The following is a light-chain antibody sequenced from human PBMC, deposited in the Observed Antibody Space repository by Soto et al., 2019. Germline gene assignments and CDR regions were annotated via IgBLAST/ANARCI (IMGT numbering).Light chain of an antibody. CDR3: QTWGTGIV. V-gene: IGLV4-69*01. J-gene: IGLJ3*02. CDR2: VNSDGTH. CDR1: SGQSSYA. Sequence: QLVVTQSPSASASLGASVKLTCTLSSGQSSYAIAWYQQQPEKGPRFLMKVNSDGTHSKGDGIPDRFSGSSSGAERYLTISSLQSEDEADYYCQTWGTGIVFGGGTKLTVL.